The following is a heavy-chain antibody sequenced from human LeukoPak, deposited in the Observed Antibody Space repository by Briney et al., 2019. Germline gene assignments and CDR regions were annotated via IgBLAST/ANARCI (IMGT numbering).Heavy chain of an antibody. CDR2: IYNSERT. V-gene: IGHV4-4*09. CDR3: ARFHSGPSGWYVLWYVDL. CDR1: GGSVSSYY. D-gene: IGHD6-19*01. Sequence: SETLSLTCTVSGGSVSSYYWSWIRQPPGKGLEWIGYIYNSERTKYNSSLESRVTISVDTSKNQFFLKLSSVTAADTAVYYCARFHSGPSGWYVLWYVDLWGRGTLVTVSS. J-gene: IGHJ2*01.